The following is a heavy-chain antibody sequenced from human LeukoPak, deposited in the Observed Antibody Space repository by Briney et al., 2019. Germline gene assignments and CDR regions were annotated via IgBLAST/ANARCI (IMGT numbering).Heavy chain of an antibody. CDR3: ARESREMATIFDY. V-gene: IGHV3-21*01. Sequence: GGSLRLSCAASRFTFSSYSMNWVRQAPGKGLEWVSSISSSGSYIYYADSVKGRFTISRDNAKNSLYLQMNSLRAEDTAVYYCARESREMATIFDYWGQGTLVTVSS. CDR1: RFTFSSYS. D-gene: IGHD5-24*01. J-gene: IGHJ4*02. CDR2: ISSSGSYI.